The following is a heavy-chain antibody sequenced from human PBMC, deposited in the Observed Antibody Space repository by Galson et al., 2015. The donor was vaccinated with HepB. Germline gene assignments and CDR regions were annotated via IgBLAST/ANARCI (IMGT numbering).Heavy chain of an antibody. D-gene: IGHD3-22*01. Sequence: SLRLSCAASGFTFSSYAMSWVRQAPGKGLEWVSAISGSGGSTYYADSVKGRFTISRDNSKNTLYLQMNSLRAEDTAVYYCAKDGGNYYDSSAADAFDIWGQGTMVTVSS. J-gene: IGHJ3*02. CDR3: AKDGGNYYDSSAADAFDI. CDR2: ISGSGGST. V-gene: IGHV3-23*01. CDR1: GFTFSSYA.